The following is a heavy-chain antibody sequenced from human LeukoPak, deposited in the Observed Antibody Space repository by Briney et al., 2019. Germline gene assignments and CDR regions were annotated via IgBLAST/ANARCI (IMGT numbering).Heavy chain of an antibody. Sequence: GGSLRLSCAASGLTFSSYAMSWVRQAPGKGLEWVSSISSSSSYIYYADSVKGRFTISRDNAKNSLYLQMNSLRAEDTAVYYCARDRVAAAGQPFDYWGQGTLVTVSS. CDR3: ARDRVAAAGQPFDY. CDR2: ISSSSSYI. J-gene: IGHJ4*02. D-gene: IGHD6-13*01. CDR1: GLTFSSYA. V-gene: IGHV3-21*01.